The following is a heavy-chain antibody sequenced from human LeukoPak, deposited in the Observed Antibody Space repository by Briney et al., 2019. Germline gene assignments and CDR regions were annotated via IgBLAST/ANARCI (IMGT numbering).Heavy chain of an antibody. CDR1: GGSISSYY. CDR3: ARIRLIMVRGVITPYYYGMDV. V-gene: IGHV4-59*12. D-gene: IGHD3-10*01. J-gene: IGHJ6*02. Sequence: SETLSLTCTVSGGSISSYYWSWIRQPPGKGLEWIGYIYYSGSTNYNPSLKSRVTISVDTSKNQFSLKLSSVTAADTAVHYCARIRLIMVRGVITPYYYGMDVWGQGTTVTVSS. CDR2: IYYSGST.